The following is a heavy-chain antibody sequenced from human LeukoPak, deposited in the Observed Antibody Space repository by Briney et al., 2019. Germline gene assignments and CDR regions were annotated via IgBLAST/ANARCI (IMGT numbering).Heavy chain of an antibody. Sequence: PGGSLRLSCAASGFTFTSYEMNWVRQAPGKGLDWVSYISNSGKTIYYADSVKGRFTISRDNAKNSLYLQMISLRAEDTAVYYCARLYRPGYFYYMDVWGKGTTVTVSS. D-gene: IGHD2-21*01. CDR3: ARLYRPGYFYYMDV. V-gene: IGHV3-48*03. CDR1: GFTFTSYE. J-gene: IGHJ6*03. CDR2: ISNSGKTI.